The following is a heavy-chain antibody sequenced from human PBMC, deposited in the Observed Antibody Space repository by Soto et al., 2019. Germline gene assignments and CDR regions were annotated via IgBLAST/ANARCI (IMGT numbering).Heavy chain of an antibody. D-gene: IGHD5-18*01. CDR1: GYTFTSYG. Sequence: GASVKVSCKASGYTFTSYGISWVRQAPGQGLEWMGWISAYNGNTNYAQKLQGRVTMTTDTSTSTAYMELRSLRSDDTAVYYCARDWQKYSYGPGTYWGQGTLVTVSS. V-gene: IGHV1-18*04. J-gene: IGHJ4*02. CDR3: ARDWQKYSYGPGTY. CDR2: ISAYNGNT.